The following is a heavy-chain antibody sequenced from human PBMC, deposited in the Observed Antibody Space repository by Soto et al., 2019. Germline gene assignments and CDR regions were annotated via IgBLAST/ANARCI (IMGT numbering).Heavy chain of an antibody. V-gene: IGHV4-61*01. CDR1: GGSVSSGRYY. CDR2: IYYSGRT. D-gene: IGHD6-19*01. Sequence: QVQLQGSGPGLVKPSETLSLTCTVSGGSVSSGRYYWSWSRQPPGKGLEWIGYIYYSGRTSYNSSLKSRVTISVDTSKNQFSLKLSSVTAADTAIYYCARSGAGSGWLGGQGTLVTVSS. J-gene: IGHJ4*02. CDR3: ARSGAGSGWL.